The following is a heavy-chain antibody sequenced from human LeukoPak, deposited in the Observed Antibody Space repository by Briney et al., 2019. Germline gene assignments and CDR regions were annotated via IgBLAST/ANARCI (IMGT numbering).Heavy chain of an antibody. CDR2: ISAYNGNT. D-gene: IGHD2-2*01. CDR1: GYTFTSYG. J-gene: IGHJ4*02. Sequence: ASVKVSCKASGYTFTSYGISWVRQAPGQGLEWMGWISAYNGNTNYAQKLQGRVTMTTDTSTSTAYIELRSLRSDDTAVYYCARGHIVVVPAALDYWGQGTLVTVSS. CDR3: ARGHIVVVPAALDY. V-gene: IGHV1-18*01.